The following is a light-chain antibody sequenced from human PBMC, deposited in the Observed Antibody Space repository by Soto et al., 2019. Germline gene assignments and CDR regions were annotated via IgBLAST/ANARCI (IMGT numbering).Light chain of an antibody. Sequence: DIQMTQSPSTLSASVGDRVTITCRASQSISSWLAWYQQKPGKAPNLLIYKASSSESGVPSRFSGSGSGTDFTLTISSLQPDYFATYYCQQYNSYPLTFGGGTKVEIK. CDR3: QQYNSYPLT. CDR2: KAS. CDR1: QSISSW. J-gene: IGKJ4*01. V-gene: IGKV1-5*03.